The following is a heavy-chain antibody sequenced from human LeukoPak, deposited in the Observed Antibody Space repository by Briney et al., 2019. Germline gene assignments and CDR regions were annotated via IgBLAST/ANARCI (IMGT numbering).Heavy chain of an antibody. V-gene: IGHV3-53*01. CDR1: GFSVSSHY. CDR2: LYSGGST. CDR3: ARGISTSGWLDY. J-gene: IGHJ4*02. Sequence: SGGSLRLSCAASGFSVSSHYMSWVRQAPGKGLEWVSVLYSGGSTYYADSVKGRFTISRDDSKNTLYLLMNSLRGDDTAVYYCARGISTSGWLDYWGQGTLVTVSS. D-gene: IGHD6-19*01.